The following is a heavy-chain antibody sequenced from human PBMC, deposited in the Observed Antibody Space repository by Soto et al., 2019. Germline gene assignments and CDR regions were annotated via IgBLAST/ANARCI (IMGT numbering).Heavy chain of an antibody. CDR1: GYSFTGYW. CDR2: IYPGDSDT. J-gene: IGHJ3*02. D-gene: IGHD2-21*01. CDR3: ARHKIAPNAFDI. V-gene: IGHV5-51*01. Sequence: GESLKISCKGSGYSFTGYWIGWVRQLPGKGLEWMGIIYPGDSDTRYSPSFQGQVIISADKSISTAYLQWSSLKASDTAMYYCARHKIAPNAFDIWGQGTIVTVS.